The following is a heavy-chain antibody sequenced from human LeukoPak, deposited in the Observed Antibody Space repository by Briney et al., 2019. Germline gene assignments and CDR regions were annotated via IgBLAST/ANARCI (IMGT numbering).Heavy chain of an antibody. D-gene: IGHD6-13*01. J-gene: IGHJ5*02. CDR3: AKTPWAAAGNWFDP. CDR2: IYSGGST. CDR1: GFTFSSYW. V-gene: IGHV3-66*01. Sequence: AGGSLRLSCAASGFTFSSYWMSWVRQAPGKGPEWVSVIYSGGSTYYADSVKGRFTISRDNSKNTLYLQMNSLRAEDTAVYYCAKTPWAAAGNWFDPWGQGTLVTVSS.